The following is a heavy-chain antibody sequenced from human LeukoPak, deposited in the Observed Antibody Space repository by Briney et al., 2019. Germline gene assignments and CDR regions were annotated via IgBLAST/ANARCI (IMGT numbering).Heavy chain of an antibody. CDR2: ISYDGSNK. Sequence: GGSPRLSCAASGFTFSSYGMHWVRQAPGKGLEWVAVISYDGSNKYYADSVKGRFTISRDNSKNTLYLQMNSLRAEDTAVYYCAKVPSSGWYYFDYWGQGTLVTVSS. CDR3: AKVPSSGWYYFDY. CDR1: GFTFSSYG. V-gene: IGHV3-30*18. D-gene: IGHD6-19*01. J-gene: IGHJ4*02.